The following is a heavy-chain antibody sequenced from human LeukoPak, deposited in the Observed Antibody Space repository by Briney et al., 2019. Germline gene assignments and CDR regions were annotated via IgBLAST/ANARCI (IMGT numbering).Heavy chain of an antibody. V-gene: IGHV3-23*01. Sequence: PGGSLRLSCAASGFTFSSHGMNWVRQAPGKGLEWVSGIIPSGHTTYYADSVRGRFTISRDNSRNTLYLQMNSLRAEDTAVYYCARDGTTALDYYYYYYMDVWGTGTTVTVSS. CDR3: ARDGTTALDYYYYYYMDV. D-gene: IGHD5-18*01. CDR2: IIPSGHTT. CDR1: GFTFSSHG. J-gene: IGHJ6*03.